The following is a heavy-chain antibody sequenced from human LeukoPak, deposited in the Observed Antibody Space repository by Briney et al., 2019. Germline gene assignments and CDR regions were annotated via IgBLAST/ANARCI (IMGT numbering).Heavy chain of an antibody. V-gene: IGHV3-30*03. CDR2: ISYDGSNK. CDR1: GFTFSSYS. CDR3: ARDGSYYFDY. J-gene: IGHJ4*02. D-gene: IGHD1-26*01. Sequence: PGGPLRFSCAASGFTFSSYSMNWVRQAPGKGLEWVAVISYDGSNKYYADSVKGRFTISRDNSKNTLYLQMNSLRAEDTAVYYCARDGSYYFDYWGQGTLVTVSS.